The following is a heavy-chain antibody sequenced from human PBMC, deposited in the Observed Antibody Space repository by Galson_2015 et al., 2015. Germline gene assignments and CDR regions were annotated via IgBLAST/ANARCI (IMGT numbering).Heavy chain of an antibody. J-gene: IGHJ4*02. Sequence: SLRLSCAASGFTFSSYSMNWVCQAPGKGLEWVSSISSSSSYIYYADSVKGRFTISRDNAKNSLYLQMNSLRAEDTAVYYCARARGPETVHYFDYWGQETLVTVSS. CDR3: ARARGPETVHYFDY. CDR1: GFTFSSYS. CDR2: ISSSSSYI. D-gene: IGHD1-14*01. V-gene: IGHV3-21*01.